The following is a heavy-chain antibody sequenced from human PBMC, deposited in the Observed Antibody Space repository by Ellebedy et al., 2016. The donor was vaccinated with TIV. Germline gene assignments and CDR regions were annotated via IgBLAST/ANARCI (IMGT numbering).Heavy chain of an antibody. J-gene: IGHJ4*02. D-gene: IGHD3-16*01. CDR1: GFTFSSYA. Sequence: GESLKISCAASGFTFSSYAMSWVRQAPGKGLEWVSAISGSGGSTYYAASVKGRFTISRDNSKNTLYLQMNSLSAEDTAVYYCAKDVGFGWPGDYWGQGTLVTVSS. CDR3: AKDVGFGWPGDY. CDR2: ISGSGGST. V-gene: IGHV3-23*01.